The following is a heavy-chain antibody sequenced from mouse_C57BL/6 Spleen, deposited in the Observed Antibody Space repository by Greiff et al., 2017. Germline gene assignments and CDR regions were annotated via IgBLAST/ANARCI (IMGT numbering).Heavy chain of an antibody. CDR1: GFTFSDYG. CDR3: ARRDSSGGFDD. J-gene: IGHJ2*01. D-gene: IGHD3-2*02. CDR2: ISSGSSTI. Sequence: DVKLVESGGGLVKPGGSLKLSCAASGFTFSDYGMHWVRQAPEKGLEWVAYISSGSSTIYYADTVKGRFTISRDNAKNTLFLQMTSLRSEDTAVYYCARRDSSGGFDDWGQGTTLTVAS. V-gene: IGHV5-17*01.